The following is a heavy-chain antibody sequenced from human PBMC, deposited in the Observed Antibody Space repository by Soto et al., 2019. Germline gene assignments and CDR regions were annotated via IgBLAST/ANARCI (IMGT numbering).Heavy chain of an antibody. Sequence: QVQLVQSGAEVKKPGSSVRVSCKASGGTFSTYIISWVRQAPGQGLEWMGRISPMVGIAIYAQKFQGRIAITADKSTSIAYLEVTSLRNEDAAVYYCARLASGSCDYWGQGTLITVSS. J-gene: IGHJ4*02. D-gene: IGHD1-26*01. V-gene: IGHV1-69*02. CDR1: GGTFSTYI. CDR3: ARLASGSCDY. CDR2: ISPMVGIA.